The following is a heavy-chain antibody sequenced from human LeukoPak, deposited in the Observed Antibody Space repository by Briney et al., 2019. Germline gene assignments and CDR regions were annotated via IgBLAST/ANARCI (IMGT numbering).Heavy chain of an antibody. J-gene: IGHJ3*01. CDR3: ARDPTTVTKGFDV. CDR1: DDSFSTHY. Sequence: SETLSLTCSVSDDSFSTHYWTWIRHPPGRGLEWIGYISSIGSTNCNPSLKSRVTITVDTSKKQFSLKMTSVTAADTAVYYCARDPTTVTKGFDVWGQGTMVTVSS. V-gene: IGHV4-59*11. D-gene: IGHD4-17*01. CDR2: ISSIGST.